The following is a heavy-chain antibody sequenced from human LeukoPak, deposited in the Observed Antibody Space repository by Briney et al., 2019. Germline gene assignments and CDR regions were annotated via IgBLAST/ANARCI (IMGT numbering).Heavy chain of an antibody. CDR3: ARGGSGSYYSYFDS. CDR1: GFTFSSYG. Sequence: GRSLRLSCAASGFTFSSYGMHWVRQAPGKGLEWVAVIWFDGSNKYYADSVKGRFTISRDNSKNTLYLQMNSLRAEDTAVYYCARGGSGSYYSYFDSWGQGTLVTVS. D-gene: IGHD1-26*01. CDR2: IWFDGSNK. V-gene: IGHV3-33*01. J-gene: IGHJ4*02.